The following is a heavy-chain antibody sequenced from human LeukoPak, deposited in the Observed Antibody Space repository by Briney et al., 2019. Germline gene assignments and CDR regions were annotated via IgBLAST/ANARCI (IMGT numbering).Heavy chain of an antibody. CDR1: GGTFSSYA. V-gene: IGHV1-69*10. D-gene: IGHD3-10*01. J-gene: IGHJ3*02. CDR2: IIPILGIA. Sequence: ASVKVSCKASGGTFSSYAISWVRQAPGQGLEWMGGIIPILGIANYAQKFQGRVTITADKSTSTAYMELSSLRSEDTAVYYCARDPRLWFGEGAFDIWGQGTMVTVSS. CDR3: ARDPRLWFGEGAFDI.